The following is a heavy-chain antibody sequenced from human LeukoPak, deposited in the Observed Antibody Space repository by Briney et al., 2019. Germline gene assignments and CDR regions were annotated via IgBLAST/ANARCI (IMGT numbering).Heavy chain of an antibody. CDR2: IYNSGST. D-gene: IGHD2/OR15-2a*01. V-gene: IGHV4-39*01. Sequence: SETLSLTCTVSGGSISSSPYSWGWIRQPPGKGLEYIGNIYNSGSTSYNPSLKSRVTISVDTSKNQFSLKLTSVTAADTAVYYCVRRTSRFDPWGQGTLVTVSS. CDR1: GGSISSSPYS. CDR3: VRRTSRFDP. J-gene: IGHJ5*02.